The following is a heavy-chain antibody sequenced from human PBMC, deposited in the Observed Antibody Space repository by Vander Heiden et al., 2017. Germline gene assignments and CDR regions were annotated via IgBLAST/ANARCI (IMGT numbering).Heavy chain of an antibody. J-gene: IGHJ6*02. V-gene: IGHV1-8*01. CDR2: VNHISGGT. D-gene: IGHD2-2*02. CDR1: GYTFTRYD. CDR3: AKDLHCSRPSCSTLENDYGMDI. Sequence: QVQLVQSGAEVKKPGASVKVSCRDSGYTFTRYDIHWVRQATGQGLEWMGRVNHISGGTDYAQQVKGRVTMTRNTSINTVYMELSSLRSEDTAVYFCAKDLHCSRPSCSTLENDYGMDIWGQGTTVTVSS.